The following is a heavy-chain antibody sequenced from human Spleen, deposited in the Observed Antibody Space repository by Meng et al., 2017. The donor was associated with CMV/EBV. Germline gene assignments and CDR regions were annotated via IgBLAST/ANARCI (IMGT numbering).Heavy chain of an antibody. V-gene: IGHV3-30*04. D-gene: IGHD4-11*01. CDR2: ISYDGSNK. CDR1: GFTLSSYA. J-gene: IGHJ3*02. CDR3: AREVTRGAFDI. Sequence: LKISCAASGFTLSSYAMHWVRQAPGKGLEWVAVISYDGSNKYYADSVKGRFTISRDNSKNTLYLQMNSLRAEDTAVYYCAREVTRGAFDIWGQGTMVTVSS.